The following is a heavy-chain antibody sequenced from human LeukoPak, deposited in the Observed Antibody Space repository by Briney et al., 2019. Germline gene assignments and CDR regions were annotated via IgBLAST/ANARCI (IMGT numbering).Heavy chain of an antibody. CDR1: GGSISSYY. D-gene: IGHD6-13*01. J-gene: IGHJ5*02. V-gene: IGHV4-59*01. CDR3: AGWYSSSWYWFDP. Sequence: SETLSLTCTVSGGSISSYYWTWIRQPPGKGLEWIGYIYYSGSTNYNPSLKSRVTISLDTSKNQFSLKPTSVTAADTAVYYCAGWYSSSWYWFDPWGQGTLVTVSS. CDR2: IYYSGST.